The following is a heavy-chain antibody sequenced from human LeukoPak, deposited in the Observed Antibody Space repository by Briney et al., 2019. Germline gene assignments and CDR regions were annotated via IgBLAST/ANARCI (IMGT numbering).Heavy chain of an antibody. J-gene: IGHJ6*03. V-gene: IGHV3-53*01. D-gene: IGHD3-22*01. Sequence: QPGGSLRLSCAASGFTVSSNYMSWVRQAPGKGLEWVSVIYSGGSTYYADSVKGRFTISRDNSKNTLYLQMNSLRAEDTAVFYCARLYDSSGYYDRQYYYYYYMDVWGKGTTVTVSS. CDR2: IYSGGST. CDR3: ARLYDSSGYYDRQYYYYYYMDV. CDR1: GFTVSSNY.